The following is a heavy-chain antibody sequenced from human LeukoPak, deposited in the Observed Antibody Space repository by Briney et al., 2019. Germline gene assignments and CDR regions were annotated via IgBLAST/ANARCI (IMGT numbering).Heavy chain of an antibody. CDR3: ARDARGIAAAGHDY. V-gene: IGHV4-39*07. J-gene: IGHJ4*02. D-gene: IGHD6-13*01. CDR1: GGSISSSSYY. CDR2: IYYSGST. Sequence: PSETLSLTYTVSGGSISSSSYYWGWIRQPPGKGLEWIGSIYYSGSTYYNPSLKSRVTISVDTSKNQFSLKLSSVTAADTAVYYCARDARGIAAAGHDYWGQGTLVTVSS.